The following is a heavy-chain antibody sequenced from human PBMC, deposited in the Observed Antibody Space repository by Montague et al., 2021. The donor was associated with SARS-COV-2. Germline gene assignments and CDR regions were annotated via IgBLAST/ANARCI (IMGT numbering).Heavy chain of an antibody. CDR1: GDSVSSNSAA. CDR3: ARDVGGLRLVWNYYYYYMDV. D-gene: IGHD6-19*01. V-gene: IGHV6-1*01. Sequence: CAISGDSVSSNSAAWNWIRQSPSRGLEWLGRTYYRSKWHNDYAVSVKSRITINPDTSKNQFSLQLNSVTPEDTAVYYCARDVGGLRLVWNYYYYYMDVWGKGTTVTVSS. CDR2: TYYRSKWHN. J-gene: IGHJ6*03.